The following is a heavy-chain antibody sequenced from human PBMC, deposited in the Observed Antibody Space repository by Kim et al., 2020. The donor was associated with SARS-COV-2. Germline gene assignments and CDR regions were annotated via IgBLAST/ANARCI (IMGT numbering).Heavy chain of an antibody. CDR2: IYYSGST. V-gene: IGHV4-31*03. J-gene: IGHJ4*02. D-gene: IGHD2-21*02. Sequence: SETLSLTCTVSGGSISSGGYYWSWIRQHPGKGLEWIGYIYYSGSTYYNPSLKSRVTISVDTSKNQFSLKLSSVTAADTAVYYCARGSLVTAAFDYWGQGTLVTVSS. CDR3: ARGSLVTAAFDY. CDR1: GGSISSGGYY.